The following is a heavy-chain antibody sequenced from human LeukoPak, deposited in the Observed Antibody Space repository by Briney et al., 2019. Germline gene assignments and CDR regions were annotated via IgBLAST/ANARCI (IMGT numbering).Heavy chain of an antibody. V-gene: IGHV3-74*01. CDR1: GFVFRSYW. CDR3: AREGANSQDYFDS. CDR2: IQSDGSRA. J-gene: IGHJ4*02. D-gene: IGHD4/OR15-4a*01. Sequence: GGSLRLSCAGSGFVFRSYWMHWVRQTPGKGLVWVSRIQSDGSRADYADFAKGRFTISRDNARDTVDLQMNSLRAEDTAVYYCAREGANSQDYFDSWGQGTLVTVSS.